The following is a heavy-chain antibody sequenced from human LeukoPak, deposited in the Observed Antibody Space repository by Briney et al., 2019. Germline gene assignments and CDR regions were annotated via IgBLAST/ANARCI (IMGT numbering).Heavy chain of an antibody. CDR3: AKGAVAGTLFLFDY. CDR1: GFTFSSYA. D-gene: IGHD6-19*01. CDR2: ISGSGGNT. V-gene: IGHV3-23*01. Sequence: GGSLRLSCAASGFTFSSYAMSWVRQAPGKGLEWVSAISGSGGNTYYPDSVKGRFTISRDNSKNTLYLQMNSLRAEDTAVYYCAKGAVAGTLFLFDYWGQGTLVTVSS. J-gene: IGHJ4*02.